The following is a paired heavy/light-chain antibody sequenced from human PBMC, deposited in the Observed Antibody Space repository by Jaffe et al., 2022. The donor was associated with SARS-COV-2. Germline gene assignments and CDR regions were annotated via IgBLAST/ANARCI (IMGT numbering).Light chain of an antibody. CDR3: QQYDSWPGT. Sequence: EIVMTQSPATLSVSPGERATLSCRASQSVRSNLAWYQQKPGQSPRLLIYVASTRATGIPARFSGSGSGTEFTLTISSLQSEDFAVYYCQQYDSWPGTFGQGTRLEIK. CDR1: QSVRSN. CDR2: VAS. V-gene: IGKV3-15*01. J-gene: IGKJ5*01.
Heavy chain of an antibody. CDR3: ARSRHANKLAVFDYYGMDV. Sequence: EMQVVESGGGLIQPGGSLRLSCTASGFSVSNNYMSWVRQAPGKGLEWVSVFYTGGSTYYADSVEGRFTTSRDSSRNTVYLQMHSLRVEDTAVYFCARSRHANKLAVFDYYGMDVWGQGATVTVSS. V-gene: IGHV3-53*01. D-gene: IGHD6-19*01. CDR1: GFSVSNNY. CDR2: FYTGGST. J-gene: IGHJ6*02.